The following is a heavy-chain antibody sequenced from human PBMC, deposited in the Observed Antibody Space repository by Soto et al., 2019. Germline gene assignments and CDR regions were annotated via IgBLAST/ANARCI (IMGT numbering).Heavy chain of an antibody. D-gene: IGHD2-15*01. CDR1: GGSISSGGYY. J-gene: IGHJ6*02. CDR2: IYYSGST. V-gene: IGHV4-31*03. Sequence: SETLSLTCTVSGGSISSGGYYWSWIRQHPGKGLEWIGYIYYSGSTYYNPSLKSRVTISVDTSKNQLSLKLSSVTAADTAVYYCARDQHGSYYYGMDVWGQGTTVPVS. CDR3: ARDQHGSYYYGMDV.